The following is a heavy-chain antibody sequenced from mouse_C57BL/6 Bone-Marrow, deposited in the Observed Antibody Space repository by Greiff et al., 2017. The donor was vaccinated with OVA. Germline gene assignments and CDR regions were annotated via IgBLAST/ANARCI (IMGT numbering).Heavy chain of an antibody. CDR3: ASSGYVMDY. D-gene: IGHD3-2*02. J-gene: IGHJ4*01. CDR2: IYPRSGNT. V-gene: IGHV1-81*01. CDR1: GYTFTSYG. Sequence: VKLVESGAELARPGASVKLSCKASGYTFTSYGISWVKQRTGQGLEWIGEIYPRSGNTYYNEKFKGKATLTADKSSSTAYMELRSLTSEDSAVYFCASSGYVMDYWGQGTSVTVSS.